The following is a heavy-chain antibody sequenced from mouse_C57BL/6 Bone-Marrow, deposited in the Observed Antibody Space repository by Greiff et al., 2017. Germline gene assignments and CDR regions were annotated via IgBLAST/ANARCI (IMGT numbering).Heavy chain of an antibody. Sequence: EVLLVESGGDLVRPGASLKLSCAASGFTFSSYGMSWVRQTTDQRLEWVATISSGGSYTYYTDSVKGRFTLSRDNAKNNLYLQMSRLKSGDTAMYSCASYYDGSSGWGQGTPVTVSA. J-gene: IGHJ3*01. V-gene: IGHV5-6*01. D-gene: IGHD1-1*01. CDR3: ASYYDGSSG. CDR1: GFTFSSYG. CDR2: ISSGGSYT.